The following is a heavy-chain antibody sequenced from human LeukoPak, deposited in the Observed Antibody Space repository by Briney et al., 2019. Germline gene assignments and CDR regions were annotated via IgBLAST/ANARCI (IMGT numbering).Heavy chain of an antibody. CDR3: ARDLIVPAAPYYFDY. Sequence: GASVKVSCKASGYTFTSYSISWVRQAPGQGLEWMGWISAYNGNTNYAQKLQGRITMTTDTSTSTAYMELRSLRSDDTAVYYCARDLIVPAAPYYFDYWGQGTLVTVSS. CDR2: ISAYNGNT. CDR1: GYTFTSYS. D-gene: IGHD2-2*01. J-gene: IGHJ4*02. V-gene: IGHV1-18*04.